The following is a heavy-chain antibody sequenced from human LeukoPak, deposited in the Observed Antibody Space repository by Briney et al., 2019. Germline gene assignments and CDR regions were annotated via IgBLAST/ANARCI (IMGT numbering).Heavy chain of an antibody. Sequence: GGSLRLSCAATGFTFSSYAMRWVRQAPGKGLEWVAVISYDGSNKYYADSVKGRFTISRDNSKNTLYLQMNSLRAEDTAVYYCARDFAGGYYDSSGYYGYWGQGTWSPSPQ. J-gene: IGHJ4*02. CDR3: ARDFAGGYYDSSGYYGY. V-gene: IGHV3-30*01. CDR2: ISYDGSNK. D-gene: IGHD3-22*01. CDR1: GFTFSSYA.